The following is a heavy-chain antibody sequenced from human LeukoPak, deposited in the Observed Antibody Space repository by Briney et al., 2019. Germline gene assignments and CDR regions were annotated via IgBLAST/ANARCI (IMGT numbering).Heavy chain of an antibody. V-gene: IGHV3-21*01. CDR3: ASRGMITFGGVIVSFGFDY. D-gene: IGHD3-16*02. J-gene: IGHJ4*02. Sequence: GGSLRLSCAASGFTFSSYSMNWVRQAPGKGLEWVSSISSSSSYIYYADSVKGRFTISRDNAKNSLYLQMNSLRAEDTAVYYCASRGMITFGGVIVSFGFDYWGQGTLVTVSS. CDR1: GFTFSSYS. CDR2: ISSSSSYI.